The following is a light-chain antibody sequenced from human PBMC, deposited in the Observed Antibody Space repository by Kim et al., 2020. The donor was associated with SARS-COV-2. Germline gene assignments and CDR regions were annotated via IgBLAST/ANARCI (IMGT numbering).Light chain of an antibody. Sequence: QSALTQPASVSGSPGQSITISCTGTSSDVGNYNLVSWYQQHPGEAPKLMIYDVTKRPSGVSTRFSGSKSGNTASLTVSGLQAEDEADYYCCSYAGSSTYVFGTGTKVTVL. CDR3: CSYAGSSTYV. CDR2: DVT. J-gene: IGLJ1*01. V-gene: IGLV2-23*02. CDR1: SSDVGNYNL.